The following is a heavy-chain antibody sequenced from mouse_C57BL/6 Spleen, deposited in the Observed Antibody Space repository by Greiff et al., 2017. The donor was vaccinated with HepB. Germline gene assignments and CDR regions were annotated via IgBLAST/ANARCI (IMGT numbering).Heavy chain of an antibody. CDR2: INPNNGGT. Sequence: EVQLQQSGPELVKPGASVKISCKASGYTFTDYYMNWVKQSHGKSLEWIGDINPNNGGTSYNQKFKGKATLTVDKSSSTAYMELRSLTSEDSAVYYCPSKWDYCDSPAYYWDYWGQGTTRTVSS. CDR1: GYTFTDYY. J-gene: IGHJ2*01. CDR3: PSKWDYCDSPAYYWDY. V-gene: IGHV1-26*01. D-gene: IGHD2-4*01.